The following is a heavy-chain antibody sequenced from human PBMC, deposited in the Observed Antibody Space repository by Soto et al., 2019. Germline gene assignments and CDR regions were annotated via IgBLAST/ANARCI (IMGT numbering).Heavy chain of an antibody. CDR1: GGSFSSYY. J-gene: IGHJ4*02. CDR2: IHYSGST. Sequence: SETLSLTCAVYGGSFSSYYWSWIRQPPGKGLEWIGYIHYSGSTNYNPSLKSRVTISVDTSKNQFSLRLSSVTAADTAVYYCARHETLNGDYDYWGQGTLVTVS. D-gene: IGHD4-17*01. V-gene: IGHV4-59*08. CDR3: ARHETLNGDYDY.